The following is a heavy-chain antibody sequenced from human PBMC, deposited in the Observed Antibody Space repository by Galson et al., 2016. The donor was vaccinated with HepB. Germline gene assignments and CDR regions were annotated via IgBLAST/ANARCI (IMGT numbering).Heavy chain of an antibody. D-gene: IGHD2-15*01. Sequence: KVSCKASGYTFTVYYMHWVRQAPGQGLEWMGRINPNSGDTNFAQNFQGRVTMTRDTSISTAYMELSRLRSDDTAVYYCARIGSNHNFDYWGQGTLVTVSS. CDR1: GYTFTVYY. V-gene: IGHV1-2*06. CDR2: INPNSGDT. CDR3: ARIGSNHNFDY. J-gene: IGHJ4*02.